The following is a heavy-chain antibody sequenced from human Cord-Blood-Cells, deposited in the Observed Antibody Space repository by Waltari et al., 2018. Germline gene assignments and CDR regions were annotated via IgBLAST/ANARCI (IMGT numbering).Heavy chain of an antibody. J-gene: IGHJ3*02. CDR1: GGSFSGYY. CDR3: ARKRYYDSSGYYYFKKNDAFDI. D-gene: IGHD3-22*01. CDR2: INHSGST. Sequence: QVQLQQWGAGLLKPSETLSLTCAVYGGSFSGYYWSWIRQPPGQGLEWIGEINHSGSTNDNPSLKSRVTISVDTSKNQFSLKLSSVTGADTAVYYCARKRYYDSSGYYYFKKNDAFDIWGQGTMVTVSS. V-gene: IGHV4-34*01.